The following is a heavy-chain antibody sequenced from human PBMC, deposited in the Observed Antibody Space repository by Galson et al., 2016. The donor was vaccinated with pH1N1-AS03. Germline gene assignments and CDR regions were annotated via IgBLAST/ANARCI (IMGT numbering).Heavy chain of an antibody. CDR3: AKGHNSVTTAGSD. V-gene: IGHV3-23*01. Sequence: SLRLSCAASGFTFNNYAMNWVRQAPGKGLEWVAAVNGGGDVTKYADSVKGRFSISRDNYRNTVFLHINSLTPEDTAVYYCAKGHNSVTTAGSDWGQGTLVTVSS. J-gene: IGHJ4*02. D-gene: IGHD5-24*01. CDR1: GFTFNNYA. CDR2: VNGGGDVT.